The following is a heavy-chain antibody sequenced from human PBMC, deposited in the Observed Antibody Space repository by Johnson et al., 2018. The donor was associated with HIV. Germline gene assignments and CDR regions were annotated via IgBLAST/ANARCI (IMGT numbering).Heavy chain of an antibody. D-gene: IGHD1-26*01. CDR3: AKGLGWELLTHDAFDI. CDR1: GVTFDDYA. J-gene: IGHJ3*02. Sequence: VQLVESGGGVVRPGGSLRLSCVASGVTFDDYAMHWVRQAPGKGLEWVSGISWNSGSIGYADSVKGRFTISRDNAKNSLYLQMNSLRAEDTALYYCAKGLGWELLTHDAFDIWGQGTMVTVSS. CDR2: ISWNSGSI. V-gene: IGHV3-9*01.